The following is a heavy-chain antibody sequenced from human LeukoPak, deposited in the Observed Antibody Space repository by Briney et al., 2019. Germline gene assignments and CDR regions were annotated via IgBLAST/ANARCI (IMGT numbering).Heavy chain of an antibody. D-gene: IGHD3-22*01. V-gene: IGHV1-2*02. Sequence: GASVKVSCKASGYTFTGCYIHWVRQAPGQGLEWMGWINPNSGGTNFTQKFQGRVTMTRDTSISTAYMDLSRLKSDDTVVYYCARYMYYYDSSGGEDAFDIWGQGTMVTVSS. J-gene: IGHJ3*02. CDR3: ARYMYYYDSSGGEDAFDI. CDR1: GYTFTGCY. CDR2: INPNSGGT.